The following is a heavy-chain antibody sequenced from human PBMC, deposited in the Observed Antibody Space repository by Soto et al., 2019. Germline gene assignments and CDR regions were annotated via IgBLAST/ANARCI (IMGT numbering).Heavy chain of an antibody. V-gene: IGHV3-15*01. J-gene: IGHJ2*01. CDR1: GFTFSNAW. CDR3: STSANYYDARRYRGYFDV. D-gene: IGHD3-22*01. Sequence: EVQVVESGGGLVKPGGSLRLSCAASGFTFSNAWMSWVRQAPGKGLEWVARIKSKTDGGTTDYAAPVKGRFIISRDDSNTTLSLQVNSLKTEDSGVYYCSTSANYYDARRYRGYFDVWGRGTLVTVSS. CDR2: IKSKTDGGTT.